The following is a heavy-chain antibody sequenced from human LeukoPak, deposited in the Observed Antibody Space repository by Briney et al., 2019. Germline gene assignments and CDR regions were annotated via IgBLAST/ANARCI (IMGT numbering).Heavy chain of an antibody. J-gene: IGHJ4*02. V-gene: IGHV4-59*01. Sequence: SETLSLTCTVSGGSISSYYWSWIRQPPGKGLEWIGYIYYSGSTNYNPSLKSRVTISVDTSKNQFSLKLSSVTAADTAVYYCARGGHYDSSGYYYVLGHWGQGTLVTVSS. CDR2: IYYSGST. CDR3: ARGGHYDSSGYYYVLGH. D-gene: IGHD3-22*01. CDR1: GGSISSYY.